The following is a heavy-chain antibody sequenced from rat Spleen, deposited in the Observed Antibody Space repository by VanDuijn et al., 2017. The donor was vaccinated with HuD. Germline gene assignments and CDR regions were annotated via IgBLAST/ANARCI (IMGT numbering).Heavy chain of an antibody. Sequence: QVQLKESGPGLVQPSQTLSLTCTVSGFSLTSYTVSWVRQPPGKGLEWIAAISSGGSTYYNSALKSRLSISRDTSKSQVFLKMNSLKTVDTGVYYCARVVGTYYFDYWGQGVMVTVSS. D-gene: IGHD1-1*01. V-gene: IGHV2-6*01. CDR2: ISSGGST. J-gene: IGHJ2*01. CDR1: GFSLTSYT. CDR3: ARVVGTYYFDY.